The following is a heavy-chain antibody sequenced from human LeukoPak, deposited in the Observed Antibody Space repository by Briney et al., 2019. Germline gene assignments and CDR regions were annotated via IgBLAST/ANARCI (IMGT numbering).Heavy chain of an antibody. D-gene: IGHD4-17*01. V-gene: IGHV3-74*01. J-gene: IGHJ1*01. Sequence: PGGSLRLSCAASGFTFSSYWMHWVRQAPGKGLVWVSHINKDGSSTSYADSVKGRFTISRDNAKNTLYLQMSSLRAEDTALYYCARPLYGDFAKYFQRWGQGTLVTVFS. CDR3: ARPLYGDFAKYFQR. CDR1: GFTFSSYW. CDR2: INKDGSST.